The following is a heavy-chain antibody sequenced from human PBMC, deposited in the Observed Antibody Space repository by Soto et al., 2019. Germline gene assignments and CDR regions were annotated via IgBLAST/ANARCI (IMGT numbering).Heavy chain of an antibody. D-gene: IGHD3-3*01. J-gene: IGHJ6*02. CDR2: IDPSDSYT. V-gene: IGHV5-10-1*01. CDR3: ARPAYDFWTGYYYYGMDV. CDR1: GYSFTSYW. Sequence: GESLKISCKGSGYSFTSYWISWVRQMPGKGLEWMGRIDPSDSYTNYSPSFQGHVTISADKSISTAYLQWSSLKASDTAMYYCARPAYDFWTGYYYYGMDVWGQGTTVTVSS.